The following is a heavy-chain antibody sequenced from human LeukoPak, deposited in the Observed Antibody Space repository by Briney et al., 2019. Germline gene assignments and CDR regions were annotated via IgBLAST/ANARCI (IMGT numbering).Heavy chain of an antibody. D-gene: IGHD6-13*01. CDR3: ARLTPGIAAAGASGAGYDI. Sequence: ASVKVSCKASGGTFTSYSISWVRQAPGQGLEWMGRIIPILGIANYAQKFQGRVTITPDKSTSPAYMELSSLSSEDTAVYYCARLTPGIAAAGASGAGYDIWGQGTMVTVSS. CDR2: IIPILGIA. CDR1: GGTFTSYS. J-gene: IGHJ3*02. V-gene: IGHV1-69*02.